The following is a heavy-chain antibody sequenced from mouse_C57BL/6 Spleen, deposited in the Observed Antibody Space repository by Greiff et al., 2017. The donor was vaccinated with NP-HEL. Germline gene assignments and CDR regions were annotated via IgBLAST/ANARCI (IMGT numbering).Heavy chain of an antibody. CDR3: ARGAGGNSDY. J-gene: IGHJ2*01. CDR1: GYTFTSYW. Sequence: VQLQESGAELVRPGSSVKLSCKASGYTFTSYWMHWVKQRPIQGLEWIGNIDPSDSETHYNQKFKDKATLTVDKSSSTAYMQLSSLTSEDSAVYYWARGAGGNSDYWGQGTTLTVSS. V-gene: IGHV1-52*01. D-gene: IGHD3-3*01. CDR2: IDPSDSET.